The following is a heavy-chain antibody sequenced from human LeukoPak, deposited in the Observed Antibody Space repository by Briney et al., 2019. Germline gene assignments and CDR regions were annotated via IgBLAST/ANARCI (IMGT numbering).Heavy chain of an antibody. V-gene: IGHV3-21*01. Sequence: GGSLRLSCAASGFTFSSYSMNWVRQAPGKGLEWVSSISSSSSYIYYADSVKGRFTISRDNAKNSLYLHMDSLRAEDTAVYYCARDFSGYPDYWGQGTLVTVSS. CDR1: GFTFSSYS. CDR2: ISSSSSYI. CDR3: ARDFSGYPDY. D-gene: IGHD5-12*01. J-gene: IGHJ4*02.